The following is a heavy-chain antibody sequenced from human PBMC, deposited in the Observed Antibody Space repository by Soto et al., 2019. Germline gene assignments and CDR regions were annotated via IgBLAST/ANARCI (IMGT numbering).Heavy chain of an antibody. CDR3: AKKFDYGDYPFYFDY. CDR1: GFTFPDYG. J-gene: IGHJ4*02. D-gene: IGHD4-17*01. Sequence: EVQLVESGGGLIQPGRSLRLSCTPSGFTFPDYGVSWFRQAPGKGLEWLAFFRSGPYGGTTEYAASVEGRFTISRDNAEGIAYLQMNSLKTEDTAVYYCAKKFDYGDYPFYFDYWGQGTLVTVSS. V-gene: IGHV3-49*03. CDR2: FRSGPYGGTT.